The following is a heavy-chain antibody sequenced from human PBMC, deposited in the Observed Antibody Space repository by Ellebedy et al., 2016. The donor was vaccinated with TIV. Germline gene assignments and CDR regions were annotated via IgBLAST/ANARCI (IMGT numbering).Heavy chain of an antibody. Sequence: GGSLRLSXAASGFTFSTYWMTWVRQAPGKRLEWVANIKQDGTEKYYVDSVKGRFTISRDNAKNSLYLQMNSLRAEDTAVYYCARDLSGGRYSYGYPCDYWGQGTLVTVSS. CDR2: IKQDGTEK. CDR1: GFTFSTYW. CDR3: ARDLSGGRYSYGYPCDY. V-gene: IGHV3-7*01. J-gene: IGHJ4*02. D-gene: IGHD5-18*01.